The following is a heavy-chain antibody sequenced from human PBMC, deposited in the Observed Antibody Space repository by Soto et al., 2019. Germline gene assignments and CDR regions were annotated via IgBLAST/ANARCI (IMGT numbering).Heavy chain of an antibody. J-gene: IGHJ4*02. V-gene: IGHV4-4*02. CDR1: GDSVSSPYY. D-gene: IGHD6-19*01. CDR3: ARSAGWYAVHS. Sequence: QVQLQESGPGLVKPSGTLSLTCAVSGDSVSSPYYWCWVRQPPGKGLEWIGEVFHTGTTSYNPSHSSRVTISMDKSINQFSLDLSSVTPHDTAGYYCARSAGWYAVHSWGPGTLVIVSS. CDR2: VFHTGTT.